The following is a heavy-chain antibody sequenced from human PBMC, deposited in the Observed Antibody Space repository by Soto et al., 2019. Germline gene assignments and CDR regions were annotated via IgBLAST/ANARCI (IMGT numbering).Heavy chain of an antibody. D-gene: IGHD3-10*01. Sequence: GASVKVSCKASGGTFSSYAISWVRQAPGQGLEWMGGIIPIFGTANYAQKFQGRVTITRDTSASTAYMELSSLRSEDTAVYYCAREVLPRPIWFGELHYYYYGMDVWGQGTTVTVSS. CDR2: IIPIFGTA. CDR3: AREVLPRPIWFGELHYYYYGMDV. V-gene: IGHV1-69*05. J-gene: IGHJ6*02. CDR1: GGTFSSYA.